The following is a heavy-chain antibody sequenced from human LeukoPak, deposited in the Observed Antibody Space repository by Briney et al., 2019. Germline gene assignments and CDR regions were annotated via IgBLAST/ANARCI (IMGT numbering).Heavy chain of an antibody. CDR2: ISGSGGST. CDR3: VKKGQADDYGNPD. CDR1: GFTFSSYA. D-gene: IGHD4/OR15-4a*01. V-gene: IGHV3-23*01. J-gene: IGHJ4*02. Sequence: GGSLRLSCAASGFTFSSYAMSWVRQAPGKGLEWVSAISGSGGSTYYADSVKGRFTISRDNSKNTLYLQMNSLRAEDTAVYYCVKKGQADDYGNPDWGQGALVTVSP.